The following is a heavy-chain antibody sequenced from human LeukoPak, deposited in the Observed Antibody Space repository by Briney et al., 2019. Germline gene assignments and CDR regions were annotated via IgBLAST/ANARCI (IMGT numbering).Heavy chain of an antibody. CDR2: ISYDGSNK. D-gene: IGHD1-1*01. CDR3: ARSRYNWNDQMNYYYYGMDV. J-gene: IGHJ6*02. CDR1: GFTFSSYA. Sequence: GGSLRLSCAASGFTFSSYAMHWVRQAPGKGLEWVAVISYDGSNKYYADSVKGRFTISRDNSKNTLYLQMNSLRAEDTAVYYCARSRYNWNDQMNYYYYGMDVWGQGTTVTVSS. V-gene: IGHV3-30-3*01.